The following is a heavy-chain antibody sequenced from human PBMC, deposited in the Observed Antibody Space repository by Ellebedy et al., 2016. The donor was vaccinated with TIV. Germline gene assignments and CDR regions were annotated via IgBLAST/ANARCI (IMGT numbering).Heavy chain of an antibody. Sequence: GGSLRLXCAASGFTFSSYAMSWVRQAPGKGLEWVSVISGDGTSTYYLDSVKGRLTISRDNSKNTVYLQMNSLRADDTAVYYCAKDRRPYGMDVWGQGTTVTVSS. CDR1: GFTFSSYA. V-gene: IGHV3-23*03. D-gene: IGHD6-6*01. CDR2: ISGDGTST. J-gene: IGHJ6*02. CDR3: AKDRRPYGMDV.